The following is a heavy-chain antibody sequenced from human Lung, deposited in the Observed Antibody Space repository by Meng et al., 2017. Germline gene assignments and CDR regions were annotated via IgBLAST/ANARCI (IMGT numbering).Heavy chain of an antibody. D-gene: IGHD4-11*01. CDR1: GGSFSDYY. J-gene: IGHJ4*02. Sequence: QVQLQQWGAGLLQPSETLSLTCVVSGGSFSDYYWSWIRQPPGKGLEWIGEINHSGSTNYNPSLESRATISVDTPQNNLSLKLSSVTAADSAVYYCARGPTTMAHDFDYWGQGTLVTVSS. CDR3: ARGPTTMAHDFDY. CDR2: INHSGST. V-gene: IGHV4-34*01.